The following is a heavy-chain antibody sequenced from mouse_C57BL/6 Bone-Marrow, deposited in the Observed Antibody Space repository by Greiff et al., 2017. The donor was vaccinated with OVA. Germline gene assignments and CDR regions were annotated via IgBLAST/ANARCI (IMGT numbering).Heavy chain of an antibody. CDR3: ARSLYYYGSSPFAY. V-gene: IGHV1-81*01. CDR2: IYPRSGNT. J-gene: IGHJ3*01. CDR1: GYTFTSYG. D-gene: IGHD1-1*01. Sequence: QVQLKESGAELARPGASVKLSCKASGYTFTSYGISWVKQRTGQGLEWIGEIYPRSGNTYYNEKFKGKATLTADKSSSTAYMELRSLTSEDSAVYFCARSLYYYGSSPFAYWGQGTLVTVSA.